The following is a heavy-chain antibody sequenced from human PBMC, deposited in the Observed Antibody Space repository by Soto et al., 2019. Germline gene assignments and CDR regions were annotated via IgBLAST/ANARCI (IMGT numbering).Heavy chain of an antibody. J-gene: IGHJ4*02. V-gene: IGHV1-18*03. Sequence: QVHLVQSGAEVKKPGASVKVSCKASGYTFTSYHINWVRQAPGQGLEWMGWISAYNGNTSYPQKLQGRVTMTTDTSTSTAHMELRSLRSDDMAVYYCARGGQPIDYWGQGTLVTVSS. CDR1: GYTFTSYH. CDR2: ISAYNGNT. CDR3: ARGGQPIDY.